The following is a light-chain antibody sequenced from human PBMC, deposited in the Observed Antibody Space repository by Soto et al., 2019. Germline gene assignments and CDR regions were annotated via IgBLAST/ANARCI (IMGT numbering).Light chain of an antibody. Sequence: EIVLTQSPATLSLSPGERATLSCRASQSVSGYLAWYQQKPGQAPRLLIYDASNRATGVPARFSGSGSGTYFTITISSLEPEDFAVYYRQQRSNWPWTFGQGTKVEI. J-gene: IGKJ1*01. V-gene: IGKV3-11*01. CDR1: QSVSGY. CDR2: DAS. CDR3: QQRSNWPWT.